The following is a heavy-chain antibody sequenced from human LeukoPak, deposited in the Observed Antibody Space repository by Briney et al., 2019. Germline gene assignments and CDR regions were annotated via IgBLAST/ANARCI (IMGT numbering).Heavy chain of an antibody. Sequence: GGSLRLSCAASGFIFSSYGMHWVRQAPGKGLEWVAVISYDGSNKYYADSVKGRFTISRDNSKNTLYLQMNSLRTEDTAVYYCASGRSGYEAQWGQGTLVTVSS. J-gene: IGHJ4*02. D-gene: IGHD3-22*01. V-gene: IGHV3-30*03. CDR2: ISYDGSNK. CDR1: GFIFSSYG. CDR3: ASGRSGYEAQ.